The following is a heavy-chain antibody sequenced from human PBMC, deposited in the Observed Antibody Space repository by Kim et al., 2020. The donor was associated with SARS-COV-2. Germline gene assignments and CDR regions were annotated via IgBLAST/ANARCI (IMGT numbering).Heavy chain of an antibody. V-gene: IGHV4-31*02. J-gene: IGHJ4*02. D-gene: IGHD3-9*01. Sequence: KSRVTISLDTSKNQFSLKLISLTASDTAVYYCARAVLRYFDWLSTEFDYWGQGTLVTVSS. CDR3: ARAVLRYFDWLSTEFDY.